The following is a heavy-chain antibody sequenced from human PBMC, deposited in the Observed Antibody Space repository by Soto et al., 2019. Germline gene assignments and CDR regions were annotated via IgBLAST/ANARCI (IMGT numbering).Heavy chain of an antibody. CDR3: ARLKATNETFYGLDV. J-gene: IGHJ6*02. CDR1: GYSFAGYW. Sequence: GESLKISCKGSGYSFAGYWITWVRQKPGKGLEWMGRIDPSDSQTYYSPSFRGHVTISVTKSITTVFLQWSSLRASDTAMYYCARLKATNETFYGLDVWGQGTAVTVSS. V-gene: IGHV5-10-1*01. CDR2: IDPSDSQT.